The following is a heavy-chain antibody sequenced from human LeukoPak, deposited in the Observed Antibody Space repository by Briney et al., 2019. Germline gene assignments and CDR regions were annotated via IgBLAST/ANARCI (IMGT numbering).Heavy chain of an antibody. V-gene: IGHV3-7*03. CDR1: GFTFSSYW. J-gene: IGHJ5*02. D-gene: IGHD3-16*01. CDR3: AKDAQPRSRWFDP. Sequence: GGSLRLSCAASGFTFSSYWMNWARQAPGKGLEWVASINHNGNVNYYVDSVKGRFTISRDNAKNSLYLQMNTLRAEDTAMYYCAKDAQPRSRWFDPWGQGTLVTVSS. CDR2: INHNGNVN.